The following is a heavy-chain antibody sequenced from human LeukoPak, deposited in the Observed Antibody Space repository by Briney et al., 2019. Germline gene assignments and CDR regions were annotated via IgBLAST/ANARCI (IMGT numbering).Heavy chain of an antibody. Sequence: PGGSLRLSCAASGFTFSNYAIHWVRQAPGKGLEWVAVISYDGSNKYYADSVKGRFTISRDNSKNTLYLQMNGLRAEDTAVYYCARDFSSAMVTLPFDYWGQGTLVTVSP. D-gene: IGHD5-18*01. V-gene: IGHV3-30-3*01. J-gene: IGHJ4*02. CDR1: GFTFSNYA. CDR3: ARDFSSAMVTLPFDY. CDR2: ISYDGSNK.